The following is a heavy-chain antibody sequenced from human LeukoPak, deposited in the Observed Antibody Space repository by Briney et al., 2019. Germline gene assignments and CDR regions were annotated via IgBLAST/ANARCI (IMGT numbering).Heavy chain of an antibody. V-gene: IGHV6-1*01. CDR2: TYYRSKLYN. Sequence: SQTLSLTCVVSGDSVSSKNGAWPWIRQSPSRGLEWLGRTYYRSKLYNDYAESMEGRMTISQDTSKNQYSLHLNSVTPDDTAVYYCARDFGTTGWHTFDYWGQGTLVTVSS. CDR3: ARDFGTTGWHTFDY. D-gene: IGHD6-19*01. CDR1: GDSVSSKNGA. J-gene: IGHJ4*02.